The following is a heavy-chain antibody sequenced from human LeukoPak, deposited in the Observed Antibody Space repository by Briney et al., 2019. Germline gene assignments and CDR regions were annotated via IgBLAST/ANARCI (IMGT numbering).Heavy chain of an antibody. CDR1: GYTLIELS. Sequence: ASVKVSCKVSGYTLIELSMHWVRQAPGKGLEWMGGFDPEDGETIYAQKFQGRVTITADKSTSTAYMELSSLRSEDTAVYYCARWPPGIAAASPSNWGQGTLVTVSS. V-gene: IGHV1-24*01. CDR2: FDPEDGET. D-gene: IGHD6-13*01. CDR3: ARWPPGIAAASPSN. J-gene: IGHJ4*02.